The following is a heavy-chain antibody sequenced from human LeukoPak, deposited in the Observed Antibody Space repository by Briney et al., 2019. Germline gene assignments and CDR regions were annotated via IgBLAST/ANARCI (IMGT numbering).Heavy chain of an antibody. CDR2: TSSSSSYI. CDR3: ARGAYYYDSSERDAFDI. CDR1: GFTFSSYS. Sequence: GGSLRLSRAASGFTFSSYSMNWVRQAPGKGLEWVSSTSSSSSYIYYADSVKGRFTISRDNAKNSLYLQMNSLRAEDTAVYYCARGAYYYDSSERDAFDIWGQGTMVTVSS. V-gene: IGHV3-21*01. D-gene: IGHD3-22*01. J-gene: IGHJ3*02.